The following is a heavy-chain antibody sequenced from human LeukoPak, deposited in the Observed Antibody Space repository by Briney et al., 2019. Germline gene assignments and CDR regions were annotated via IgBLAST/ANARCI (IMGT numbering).Heavy chain of an antibody. CDR1: GFSFSNYG. D-gene: IGHD4-17*01. CDR3: SKRTDGDYPFDY. J-gene: IGHJ4*02. V-gene: IGHV3-30*18. CDR2: ISYDGSNK. Sequence: GGSLRLSCAASGFSFSNYGMHWVRQAPGKGLEWVAVISYDGSNKYYADSVKGRFTIPRDNSKNTLYLQMNSLRAEDTAVYYCSKRTDGDYPFDYWGQGTLVTVSS.